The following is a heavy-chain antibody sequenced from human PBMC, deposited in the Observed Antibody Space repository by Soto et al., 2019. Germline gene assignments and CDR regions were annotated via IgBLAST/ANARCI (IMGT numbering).Heavy chain of an antibody. CDR1: GFTFSSYS. Sequence: GGSLRLSCAASGFTFSSYSMNWVRQAPGKGLEWVSYISSSSSTIYYADSVKGRFTISRDSAKNSVYLQMNSLRDDDTAVYYCGRDSGAGDYYDFWSGYQNYYYYGMDVWGQGTTVTASS. D-gene: IGHD3-3*01. CDR2: ISSSSSTI. CDR3: GRDSGAGDYYDFWSGYQNYYYYGMDV. J-gene: IGHJ6*02. V-gene: IGHV3-48*02.